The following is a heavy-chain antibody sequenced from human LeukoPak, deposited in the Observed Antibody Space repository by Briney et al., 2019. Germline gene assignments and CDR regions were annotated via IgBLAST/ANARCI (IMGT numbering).Heavy chain of an antibody. CDR1: GFTFSSYS. D-gene: IGHD3-9*01. CDR2: ISSSSSTI. CDR3: AKDLGRYFDWSKYYFDY. Sequence: PGGSLRLSCAASGFTFSSYSMNWVRQAPGKGLEWVSYISSSSSTIYYADSVKGRFTISRDNAKNSLYLQMNSLRAEDTAVYYCAKDLGRYFDWSKYYFDYWGQGTLVTVSS. J-gene: IGHJ4*02. V-gene: IGHV3-48*01.